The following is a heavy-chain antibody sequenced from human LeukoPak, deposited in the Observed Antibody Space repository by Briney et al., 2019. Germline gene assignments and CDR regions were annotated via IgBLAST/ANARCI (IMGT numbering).Heavy chain of an antibody. CDR1: GFTFSSYA. CDR3: AKERNIVVVVAATQGGTDY. J-gene: IGHJ4*02. D-gene: IGHD2-15*01. Sequence: GGSLRLSCAASGFTFSSYAMNWVRQAPGKGLEWVSVISGSGGSTDYAESVKGRFTISRDNSKNTLYLQMNSLRAEDTAVYYCAKERNIVVVVAATQGGTDYWGQGTLVTVSS. V-gene: IGHV3-23*01. CDR2: ISGSGGST.